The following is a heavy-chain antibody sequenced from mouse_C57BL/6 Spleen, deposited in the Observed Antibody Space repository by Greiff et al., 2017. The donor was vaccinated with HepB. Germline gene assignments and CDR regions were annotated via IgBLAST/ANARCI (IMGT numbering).Heavy chain of an antibody. Sequence: QVQLQQSGAELVRPGTSVKVSCKASGYAFTNYLIEWVKQRPGQGLEWIGVLNPGSGGTNYNEKFKGKATLTADKSSSTAYMQLSSLTSEDSAVYCCARDYDSYAMDYWGQGTSVTVSS. D-gene: IGHD2-4*01. CDR1: GYAFTNYL. J-gene: IGHJ4*01. CDR2: LNPGSGGT. CDR3: ARDYDSYAMDY. V-gene: IGHV1-54*01.